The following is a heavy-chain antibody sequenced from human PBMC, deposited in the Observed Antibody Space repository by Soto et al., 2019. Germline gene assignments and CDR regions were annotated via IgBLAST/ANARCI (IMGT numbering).Heavy chain of an antibody. D-gene: IGHD3-10*01. Sequence: ASVKVSCKVSGYTLTELSMHWVRQAPGKGLEWMGGFDPEDGETIYAQKFQGRVTMTEDTSTDTAYMELSSLRSEDTAVYYCARGGMRFGEVGYMDVWGKGTTVTVSS. V-gene: IGHV1-24*01. CDR2: FDPEDGET. CDR3: ARGGMRFGEVGYMDV. J-gene: IGHJ6*03. CDR1: GYTLTELS.